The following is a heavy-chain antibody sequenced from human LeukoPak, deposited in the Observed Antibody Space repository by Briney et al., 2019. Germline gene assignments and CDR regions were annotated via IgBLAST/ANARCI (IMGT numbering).Heavy chain of an antibody. Sequence: PGGSLRLSCVASGISFSSYWMAWVRQAPGKGLEWVANIKYDGTHKFYADSVKGRFTISRDNAKNSLFLEMNSRTADDTAVYFCASSHDSSGNDWGQGTLVTVSS. CDR1: GISFSSYW. J-gene: IGHJ4*02. CDR2: IKYDGTHK. CDR3: ASSHDSSGND. D-gene: IGHD3-22*01. V-gene: IGHV3-7*01.